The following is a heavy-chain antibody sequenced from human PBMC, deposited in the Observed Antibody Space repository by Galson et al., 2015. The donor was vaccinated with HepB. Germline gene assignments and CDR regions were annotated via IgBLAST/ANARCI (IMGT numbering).Heavy chain of an antibody. V-gene: IGHV3-30*04. CDR2: ISYDGSNK. CDR1: GFTFSSYA. CDR3: ASDSSGYYEYYFDY. Sequence: LRLSCAASGFTFSSYAMHWVRQAPGKGLEGVAVISYDGSNKYYADSVKGRFTISRDNSKNTLYLQMNSLRAEDTAVYYCASDSSGYYEYYFDYWGQGTLVTVSS. D-gene: IGHD3-22*01. J-gene: IGHJ4*02.